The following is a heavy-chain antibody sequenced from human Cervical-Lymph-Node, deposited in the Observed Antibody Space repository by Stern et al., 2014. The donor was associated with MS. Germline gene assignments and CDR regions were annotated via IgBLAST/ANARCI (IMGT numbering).Heavy chain of an antibody. J-gene: IGHJ4*02. CDR3: ARGGIFDY. CDR2: ISHSGST. Sequence: QVQLVESGPGLVKPSQTLSLTCTVSGGTISSGDDYWSWIRQPPGKGLEWIGYISHSGSTYYNPSLRSRVAISMDTSMTQFSLNLSSVTAADTAVHYCARGGIFDYWGQGTLVTVSS. CDR1: GGTISSGDDY. V-gene: IGHV4-30-4*01.